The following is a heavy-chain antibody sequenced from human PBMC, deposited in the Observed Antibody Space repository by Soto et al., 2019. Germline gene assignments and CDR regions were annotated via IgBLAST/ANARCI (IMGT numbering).Heavy chain of an antibody. V-gene: IGHV2-5*01. D-gene: IGHD6-13*01. J-gene: IGHJ4*02. CDR2: IYWHDDK. CDR3: AHRGGAAVGLYYFDY. Sequence: SGPTLVYPTRTVRMTCTFSGFSLSTTKVGVGWIRQPPGKALEWLALIYWHDDKRYSPSLKSRLTITKDTSKNQVVLTMTNMDPVDTATYYCAHRGGAAVGLYYFDYWGQGALVTISS. CDR1: GFSLSTTKVG.